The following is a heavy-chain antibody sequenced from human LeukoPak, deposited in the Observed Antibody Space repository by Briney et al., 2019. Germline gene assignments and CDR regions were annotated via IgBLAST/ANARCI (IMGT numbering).Heavy chain of an antibody. CDR1: GFTFSSYS. CDR3: ARDVRVSAGLFDY. J-gene: IGHJ4*02. V-gene: IGHV3-48*04. Sequence: GGSLRLSCAASGFTFSSYSMNWVRQAPGKGLEWVSYISSSSSTIYYADSVKGRFTISRDNAKNSLYLQMNSLRGEDTAVYYCARDVRVSAGLFDYWGQGTLVTVSS. CDR2: ISSSSSTI. D-gene: IGHD6-13*01.